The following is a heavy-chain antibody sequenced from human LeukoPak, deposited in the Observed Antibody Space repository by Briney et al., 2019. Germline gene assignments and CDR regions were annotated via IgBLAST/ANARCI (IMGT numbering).Heavy chain of an antibody. V-gene: IGHV3-23*01. J-gene: IGHJ4*02. CDR2: ISGNGVTT. CDR1: GFTLSTYA. CDR3: AKALYGGNTV. D-gene: IGHD4-23*01. Sequence: GGSLRLSXAASGFTLSTYAMGWVRQAPGEGLRWVSSISGNGVTTYYADSVKGRFTISRDNSKNTLYLQMNSLRAEDTALYYCAKALYGGNTVWGQGTLVTVSS.